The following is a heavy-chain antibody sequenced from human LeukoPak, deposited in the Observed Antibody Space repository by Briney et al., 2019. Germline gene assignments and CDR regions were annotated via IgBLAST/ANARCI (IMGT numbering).Heavy chain of an antibody. CDR3: ASSSGYDSNWFDP. CDR1: GGTFSSYA. D-gene: IGHD5-12*01. J-gene: IGHJ5*02. CDR2: IIPIFGTA. Sequence: SVKVSCKASGGTFSSYAISWVRQAPGQGLEWMGGIIPIFGTANYAQKFQGGVTITTDESTSTAYMELSSLRSEDTAVYYCASSSGYDSNWFDPWGQGTLVTVSS. V-gene: IGHV1-69*05.